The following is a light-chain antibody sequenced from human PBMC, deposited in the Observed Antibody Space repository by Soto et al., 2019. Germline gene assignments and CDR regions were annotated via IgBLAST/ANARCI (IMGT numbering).Light chain of an antibody. CDR2: DAS. J-gene: IGKJ4*01. Sequence: AIQLTQSPSSLSASVGDRVTITCRASQGINSALAWYQQKPGKAPKLLIYDASSLESGVPSRFTGSGSGTDFTLTISILQPEDFATYYCHQFTSYPLTFGGGTKVEIK. V-gene: IGKV1-13*02. CDR3: HQFTSYPLT. CDR1: QGINSA.